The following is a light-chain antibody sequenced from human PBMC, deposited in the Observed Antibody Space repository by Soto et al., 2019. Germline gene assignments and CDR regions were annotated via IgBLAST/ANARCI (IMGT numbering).Light chain of an antibody. V-gene: IGKV3-20*01. Sequence: EIVLTQSPGTLSLSPGERATLSCRASQSVSSSYLAWYQQKPGQAPRLLIYGASSRATGIPDRFSGRGSGTDFTLTISRLEPEDFAVYYCQQYGSSPPYTFGQGTKPEIK. CDR1: QSVSSSY. CDR2: GAS. CDR3: QQYGSSPPYT. J-gene: IGKJ2*01.